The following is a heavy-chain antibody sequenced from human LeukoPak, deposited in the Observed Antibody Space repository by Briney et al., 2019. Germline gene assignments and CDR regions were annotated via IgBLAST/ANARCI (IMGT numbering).Heavy chain of an antibody. CDR1: GFTFSSYA. Sequence: GGSLRLSCAASGFTFSSYAMTWVRQAPGKGLEWVSSISGSDGSTYYADSVKGRFTISRDNSKNTLYLQMNSLRAEDTAVYYCAYMRGLYYGIDYWGQGALVTVSS. CDR2: ISGSDGST. V-gene: IGHV3-23*01. D-gene: IGHD3-10*01. J-gene: IGHJ4*02. CDR3: AYMRGLYYGIDY.